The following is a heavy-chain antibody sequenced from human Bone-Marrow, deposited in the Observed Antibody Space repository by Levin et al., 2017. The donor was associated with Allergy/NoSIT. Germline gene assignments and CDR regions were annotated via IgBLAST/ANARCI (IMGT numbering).Heavy chain of an antibody. V-gene: IGHV3-74*01. CDR2: INSDGSST. CDR1: GFTFSSYW. J-gene: IGHJ4*02. D-gene: IGHD3-22*01. CDR3: ARTHGHDSSGYYYTLGY. Sequence: GGSLRLSCAASGFTFSSYWMHWVRQAPGKGLVWVSRINSDGSSTSYADSVKGRFTISRDNAKNTLYLQMNSLRAEDTAVYYCARTHGHDSSGYYYTLGYWGQGTLVTVSS.